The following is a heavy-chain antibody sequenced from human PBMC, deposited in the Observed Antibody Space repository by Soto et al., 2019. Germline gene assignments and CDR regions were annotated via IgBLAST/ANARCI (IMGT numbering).Heavy chain of an antibody. V-gene: IGHV3-33*08. CDR2: IWYDGSNK. J-gene: IGHJ4*02. CDR3: ARDFGGYCSSTSCYEADY. Sequence: QVQLVESGGGVVQPGRSLRLSCAASGFTFSSYAMHWVRQAPGKGLEWVAVIWYDGSNKYYADSVKGRFTISRDNSKNTLYLQMNSLRAEDTAVYYCARDFGGYCSSTSCYEADYWGQGTLVTVSS. D-gene: IGHD2-2*01. CDR1: GFTFSSYA.